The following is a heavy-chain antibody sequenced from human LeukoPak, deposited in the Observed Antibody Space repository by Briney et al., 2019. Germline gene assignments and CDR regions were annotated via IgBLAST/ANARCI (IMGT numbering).Heavy chain of an antibody. V-gene: IGHV4-34*01. Sequence: SETQSLTCAVYGGSFSGYYWGWIRQPPGKGLEWIGEINHSGSTNYNPSLKSRVTISVDTSKNQFSLKLSSVTAADTAVYYCARATMGQRGYYYYYYMDVWGKGTTVTVSS. CDR1: GGSFSGYY. CDR3: ARATMGQRGYYYYYYMDV. CDR2: INHSGST. J-gene: IGHJ6*03. D-gene: IGHD2-2*01.